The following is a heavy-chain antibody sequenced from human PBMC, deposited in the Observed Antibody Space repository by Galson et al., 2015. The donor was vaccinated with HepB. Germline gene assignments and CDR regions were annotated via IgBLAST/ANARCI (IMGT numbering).Heavy chain of an antibody. Sequence: LSLTCTVSGDSINSYYWSWIRQPPGKGLEWIGYMYYRGNTNYNPSLKGRVAISVDTSKNHFSLNVSSVTAADTAVYYCARHGAGTSFYFYYGMDIWGQGTTVTVSS. CDR2: MYYRGNT. CDR3: ARHGAGTSFYFYYGMDI. J-gene: IGHJ6*02. CDR1: GDSINSYY. D-gene: IGHD1/OR15-1a*01. V-gene: IGHV4-59*08.